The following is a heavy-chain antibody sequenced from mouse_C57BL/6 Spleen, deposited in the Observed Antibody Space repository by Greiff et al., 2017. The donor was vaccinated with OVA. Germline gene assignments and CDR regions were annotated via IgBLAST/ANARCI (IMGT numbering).Heavy chain of an antibody. CDR1: GYTFTSYD. J-gene: IGHJ4*01. CDR3: ASYGSRGAMDY. CDR2: IYPRDGST. Sequence: QVQLKQSGPELVKPGASVKLSCKASGYTFTSYDINWVQQRPGQGLEWIGWIYPRDGSTKYNEKFKGKATLTVDTSSSTAYMELHSLTSEDSAVYVCASYGSRGAMDYWGQGTSVTVSA. D-gene: IGHD1-1*01. V-gene: IGHV1-85*01.